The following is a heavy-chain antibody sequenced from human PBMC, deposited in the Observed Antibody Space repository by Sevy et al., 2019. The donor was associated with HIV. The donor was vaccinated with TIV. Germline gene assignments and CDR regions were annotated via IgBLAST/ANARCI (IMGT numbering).Heavy chain of an antibody. CDR2: IYHSGST. Sequence: SETLSLTCAVSGGSISSSNWWSWVRQPPGKGLEWIGEIYHSGSTNYNPSLKSRVTISVDKSKNQFSLKLSSVTAADTAVYYCARGGVTIFGVVIRNWFDPWGQGTLVTVSS. CDR3: ARGGVTIFGVVIRNWFDP. J-gene: IGHJ5*02. D-gene: IGHD3-3*01. V-gene: IGHV4-4*02. CDR1: GGSISSSNW.